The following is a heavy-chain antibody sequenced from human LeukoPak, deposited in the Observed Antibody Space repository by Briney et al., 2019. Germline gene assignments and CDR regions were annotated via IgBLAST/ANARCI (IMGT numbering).Heavy chain of an antibody. CDR1: GFTFSSYG. CDR2: ISTTGSSI. D-gene: IGHD1-20*01. J-gene: IGHJ4*02. CDR3: ARVGLGYNWNYDDY. Sequence: GGSLRLSCAASGFTFSSYGMNWVRQAPGKGLEWVSYISTTGSSIYYADSVKGRFTISRDNSKNTLYLQMNSLRAEDTAVYYCARVGLGYNWNYDDYWGQGTLVTVSS. V-gene: IGHV3-48*01.